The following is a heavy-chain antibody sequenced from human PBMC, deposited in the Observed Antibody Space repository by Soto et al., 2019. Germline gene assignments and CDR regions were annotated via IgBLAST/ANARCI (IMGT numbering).Heavy chain of an antibody. V-gene: IGHV1-69*13. D-gene: IGHD1-26*01. CDR2: IIPIFGTA. Sequence: GASVKVSCKASGGTFSSYAISWVRQAPGQGLEWMGGIIPIFGTANYAQKFQGRVTITADESTSTAYMELSSLRSEDTAVYYCARLPIILPRRNRVLPNCFHLWGQGTLVTVSS. CDR3: ARLPIILPRRNRVLPNCFHL. J-gene: IGHJ5*02. CDR1: GGTFSSYA.